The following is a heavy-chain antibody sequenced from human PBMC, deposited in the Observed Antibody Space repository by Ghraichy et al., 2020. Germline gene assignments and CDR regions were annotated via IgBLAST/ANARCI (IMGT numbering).Heavy chain of an antibody. Sequence: GGSLRLSCAASGFTFSSYGMHWVRQAPGKGLEWVAVIWYDGSNKYYADSVKGRFTISRDNSKNTLYLQMNSLRAEDTAVYYCARPKSGYYGNYYYGMDVWGQGTTVTVSS. J-gene: IGHJ6*02. CDR3: ARPKSGYYGNYYYGMDV. CDR2: IWYDGSNK. V-gene: IGHV3-33*01. CDR1: GFTFSSYG. D-gene: IGHD3-3*01.